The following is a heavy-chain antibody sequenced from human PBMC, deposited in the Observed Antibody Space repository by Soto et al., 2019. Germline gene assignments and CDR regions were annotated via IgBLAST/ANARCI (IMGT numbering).Heavy chain of an antibody. D-gene: IGHD4-4*01. CDR2: IIPIFGTA. V-gene: IGHV1-69*06. CDR1: GGTFSSYA. Sequence: QVQLVQSGAEVKKPGSSVKVSCKASGGTFSSYAISWVRQAPGQGLEWMGGIIPIFGTANYAQKFQGRVTITADKSTSIAYMELSSLRSEDTAVYYCARETLTTVTTRSWFDPWGQGTLVTVSS. J-gene: IGHJ5*02. CDR3: ARETLTTVTTRSWFDP.